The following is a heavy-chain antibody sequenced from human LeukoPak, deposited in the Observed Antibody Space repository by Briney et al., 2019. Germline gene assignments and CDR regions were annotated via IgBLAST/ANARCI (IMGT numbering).Heavy chain of an antibody. CDR1: GFTFSSYW. J-gene: IGHJ4*02. D-gene: IGHD3-10*01. CDR2: IREDGSEK. V-gene: IGHV3-7*01. CDR3: AAVAYYYGSGTGSMVDY. Sequence: PSGGSLRLSCAASGFTFSSYWMSWVRQAPGKGLEWVANIREDGSEKYYVDSVKGQFTISRDNAKNSLYLQMNSLRAEDTAVYYCAAVAYYYGSGTGSMVDYWGQGTLVTVSS.